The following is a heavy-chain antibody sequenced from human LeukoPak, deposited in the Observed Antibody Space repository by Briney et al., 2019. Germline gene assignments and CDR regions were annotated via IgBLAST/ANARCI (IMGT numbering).Heavy chain of an antibody. D-gene: IGHD4-17*01. CDR3: ARWVEPDYGDYGNAFDI. V-gene: IGHV1-18*04. J-gene: IGHJ3*02. Sequence: ASVKVSCKASGYAITSHYMHWMRQAPGQGLEWMGWISAYNGNTNYAQKLQGRVTMTTDTSTSTAYMELRSLRSDDTAVYYCARWVEPDYGDYGNAFDIWGQGTMVTVSS. CDR1: GYAITSHY. CDR2: ISAYNGNT.